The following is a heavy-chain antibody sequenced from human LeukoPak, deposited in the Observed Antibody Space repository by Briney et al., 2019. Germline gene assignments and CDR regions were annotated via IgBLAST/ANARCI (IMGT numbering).Heavy chain of an antibody. CDR3: AKGTTVTTLDY. D-gene: IGHD4-11*01. CDR2: IYPGDSDT. CDR1: GYSFTFYW. Sequence: GESLKISCKGSGYSFTFYWIGWVRQMPGKGLEWMGSIYPGDSDTRYSPSFQGQVTISVDKPITTAYLQWSSLKASDTAMYYCAKGTTVTTLDYWGQGTLVTVSS. J-gene: IGHJ4*02. V-gene: IGHV5-51*04.